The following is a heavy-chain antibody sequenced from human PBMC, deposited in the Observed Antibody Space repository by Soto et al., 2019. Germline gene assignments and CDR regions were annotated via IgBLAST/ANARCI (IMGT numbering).Heavy chain of an antibody. CDR1: GFTFSSYG. J-gene: IGHJ6*02. D-gene: IGHD3-16*01. Sequence: XGSLRLSCAASGFTFSSYGMHWVRQAPGKGLEWVAVISYDGSNKYYADSVKGRFTISRDNSKNTLYLQMNSLRAEDTAVYYCAKALSNRDYYGMDVWGQGTTVTVSS. V-gene: IGHV3-30*18. CDR2: ISYDGSNK. CDR3: AKALSNRDYYGMDV.